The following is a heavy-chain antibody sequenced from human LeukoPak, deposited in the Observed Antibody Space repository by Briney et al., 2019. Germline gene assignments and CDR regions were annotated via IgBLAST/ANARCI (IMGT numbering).Heavy chain of an antibody. CDR2: VNQSGST. CDR1: GGSFSGYY. V-gene: IGHV4-34*01. D-gene: IGHD3-10*01. CDR3: ASLGSGSYSRKNWYFDL. J-gene: IGHJ2*01. Sequence: SETLSLTCAVSGGSFSGYYWSWIRQPPGKGLEWIGEVNQSGSTNYNPSLKSRVSISVDTSKNQFSLKLSSVTAEDPAVYYCASLGSGSYSRKNWYFDLWGRGTLVTVSS.